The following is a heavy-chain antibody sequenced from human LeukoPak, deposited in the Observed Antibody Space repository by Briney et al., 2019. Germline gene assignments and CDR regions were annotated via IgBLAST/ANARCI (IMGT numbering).Heavy chain of an antibody. CDR3: ASDGSTPGGYMDV. V-gene: IGHV4-34*01. Sequence: GSLRLSCAASGFTFSSYSMNWIRQPPGKGLEWIGEINHSGSTNYNPSLKSRVTISVDTSKNQFSLKLSSVTAADTAVYYCASDGSTPGGYMDVWGKGTTVTVSS. CDR2: INHSGST. J-gene: IGHJ6*03. D-gene: IGHD2-2*01. CDR1: GFTFSSYS.